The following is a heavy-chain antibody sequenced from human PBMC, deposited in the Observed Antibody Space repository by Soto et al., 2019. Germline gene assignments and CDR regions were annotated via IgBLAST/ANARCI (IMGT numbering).Heavy chain of an antibody. J-gene: IGHJ4*02. CDR1: GFTFSSYA. CDR3: ARRGPGTYFDY. D-gene: IGHD6-13*01. V-gene: IGHV3-23*01. Sequence: GGSLRLSCAASGFTFSSYAMNWVRQAPGKGLEWVSVISGSGDSTYYADSVKGRFTISRDNSKNTLYLQMNSLRTEDTAVYYCARRGPGTYFDYWGQGTLVTVS. CDR2: ISGSGDST.